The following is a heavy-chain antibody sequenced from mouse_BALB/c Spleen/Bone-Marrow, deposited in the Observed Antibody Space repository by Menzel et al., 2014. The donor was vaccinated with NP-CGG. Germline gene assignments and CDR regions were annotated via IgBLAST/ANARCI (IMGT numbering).Heavy chain of an antibody. J-gene: IGHJ4*01. D-gene: IGHD2-1*01. CDR3: ARFPIYYGNYGAMDY. Sequence: DLVEPGASVKLSCKASGYTFTSYWINWIKQRPGQGLEWIGRIAPGSGSTYYNEMFKGKATLTVDTSSSTAYIQLSSLSSEDSAVYFCARFPIYYGNYGAMDYWGQGPSVTVSS. CDR2: IAPGSGST. V-gene: IGHV1S41*01. CDR1: GYTFTSYW.